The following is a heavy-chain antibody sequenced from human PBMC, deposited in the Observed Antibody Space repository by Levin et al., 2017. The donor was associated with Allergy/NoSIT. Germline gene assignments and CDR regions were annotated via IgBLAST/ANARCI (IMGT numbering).Heavy chain of an antibody. CDR3: ARRADCSGTYCHFDY. V-gene: IGHV5-51*01. D-gene: IGHD1-26*01. CDR2: IYPSDSDS. CDR1: GYSFTSYW. Sequence: KRGESLKISCKGSGYSFTSYWIGWVRQMPGKGLEWMGIIYPSDSDSRYSPSFQGQVTISADKSISTAYLQWSSLKASDTAMYYCARRADCSGTYCHFDYWGQGTLVTVSS. J-gene: IGHJ4*02.